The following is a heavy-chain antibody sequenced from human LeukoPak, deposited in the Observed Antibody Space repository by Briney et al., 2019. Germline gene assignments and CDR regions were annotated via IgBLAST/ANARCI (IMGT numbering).Heavy chain of an antibody. CDR3: ARQPGSFYEVGASDS. V-gene: IGHV4-59*08. D-gene: IGHD1-26*01. Sequence: SETLSLTCTVSGGSINDYYWSWIRQSPEKGLERLAYIYYTGKTNYHPSLESRLTVSVDTSKNQVFLKLRSVTAADTAVYYCARQPGSFYEVGASDSWGQGTLVTVSS. J-gene: IGHJ5*01. CDR1: GGSINDYY. CDR2: IYYTGKT.